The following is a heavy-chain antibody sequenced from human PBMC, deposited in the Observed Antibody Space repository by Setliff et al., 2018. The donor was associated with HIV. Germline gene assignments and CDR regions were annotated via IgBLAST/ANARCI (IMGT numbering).Heavy chain of an antibody. J-gene: IGHJ1*01. Sequence: ASVKVSCKVSGYSLTDLSIHWVRQVPGKGLEWMGGFDPEDGETVYAQKLQGRVTMTEDTSTDTAYMELSSLRSEDTAMYYCATIRAYYYDSSGQEYFQYWGHGTLVTVSS. CDR3: ATIRAYYYDSSGQEYFQY. V-gene: IGHV1-24*01. D-gene: IGHD3-22*01. CDR2: FDPEDGET. CDR1: GYSLTDLS.